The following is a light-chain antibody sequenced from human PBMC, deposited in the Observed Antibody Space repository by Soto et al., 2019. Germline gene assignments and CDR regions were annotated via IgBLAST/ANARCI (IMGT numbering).Light chain of an antibody. CDR3: QHYVTSALT. CDR1: QSVSSSY. CDR2: GTS. J-gene: IGKJ4*01. V-gene: IGKV3-20*01. Sequence: IVLTQSPGTLSLSPGERATLSCRASQSVSSSYLVWYQQRPGQPPRLLIYGTSTRAAGISDRFSGSGSGTAFPLPINRLEPGDSAVYYCQHYVTSALTFGGGTKV.